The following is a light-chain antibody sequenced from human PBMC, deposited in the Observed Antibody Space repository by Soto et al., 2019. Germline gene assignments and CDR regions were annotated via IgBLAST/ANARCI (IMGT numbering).Light chain of an antibody. CDR2: GAS. CDR1: QGISSW. V-gene: IGKV1-5*01. J-gene: IGKJ5*01. Sequence: DIQMTQSPSTLSASVVDRVTITRLASQGISSWLAWYQQKPGKAPKLLIYGASSLESGVPSRFSGSGSGTEFTLTISSLQPDDFATYYCQQFKSYPITFGQGTRLEIK. CDR3: QQFKSYPIT.